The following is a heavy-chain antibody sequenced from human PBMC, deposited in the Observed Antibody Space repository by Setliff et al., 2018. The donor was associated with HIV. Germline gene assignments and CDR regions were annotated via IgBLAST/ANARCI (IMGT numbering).Heavy chain of an antibody. CDR2: VFYSGST. Sequence: KPSETLSLTCTVSGGSINSGGYYWSWIRHHPGKGLEWVGYVFYSGSTYYNPSLESRLSISIDTSKNQFFLKLRSVTAADTAVYYCARASSDYESRGRFDYWGQGMLVTVSS. CDR1: GGSINSGGYY. CDR3: ARASSDYESRGRFDY. V-gene: IGHV4-31*03. J-gene: IGHJ4*02. D-gene: IGHD5-12*01.